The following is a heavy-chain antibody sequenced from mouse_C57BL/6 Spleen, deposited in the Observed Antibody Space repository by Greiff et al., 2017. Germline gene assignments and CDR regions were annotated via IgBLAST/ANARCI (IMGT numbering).Heavy chain of an antibody. V-gene: IGHV1-64*01. D-gene: IGHD2-3*01. J-gene: IGHJ2*01. Sequence: QVQLQQPGAELVKPGASVKLSCKASGYTFTSYWMHWVKQRPGQGLEWIGMIHPNSGSTNYNEKFKSKATLTVDKSSRTAYMQLSSLTSEDSAVYYCASKMDGYYDYWGQGTTLTVSS. CDR1: GYTFTSYW. CDR3: ASKMDGYYDY. CDR2: IHPNSGST.